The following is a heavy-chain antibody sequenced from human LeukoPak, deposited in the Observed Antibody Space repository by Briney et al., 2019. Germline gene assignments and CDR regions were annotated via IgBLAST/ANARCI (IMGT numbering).Heavy chain of an antibody. CDR3: ARDLSHCSGGSCYSAHFDY. CDR2: INTDMSST. J-gene: IGHJ4*02. D-gene: IGHD2-15*01. Sequence: GGSLRLSCAASGFTFSPYWMHWVRQAPGKGLVWVSRINTDMSSTIYTDSVKGRFTISRDNAKNTLYLQMNSLRAEDTAVYYCARDLSHCSGGSCYSAHFDYWGQGTLVTVSS. V-gene: IGHV3-74*01. CDR1: GFTFSPYW.